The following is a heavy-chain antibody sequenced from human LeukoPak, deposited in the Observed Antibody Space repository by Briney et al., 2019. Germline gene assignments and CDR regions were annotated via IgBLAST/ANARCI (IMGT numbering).Heavy chain of an antibody. CDR2: ISYSGGST. Sequence: GGSLRLSCAASGLTFSSYGMSWVRQAPGKGLEWVSGISYSGGSTYYADSVKGRFTISRDNSKNTLFVQMNSLRAEDTAVYYCASLYSSGRHVDYWGQGTLVTVSS. CDR1: GLTFSSYG. CDR3: ASLYSSGRHVDY. J-gene: IGHJ4*02. V-gene: IGHV3-23*01. D-gene: IGHD6-19*01.